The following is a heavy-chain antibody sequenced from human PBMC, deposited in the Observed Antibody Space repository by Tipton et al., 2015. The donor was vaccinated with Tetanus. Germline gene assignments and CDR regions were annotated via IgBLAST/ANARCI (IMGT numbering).Heavy chain of an antibody. J-gene: IGHJ6*02. CDR3: AKDRGLISGYYSVYNYRMDV. CDR2: IYNGVTT. D-gene: IGHD3-22*01. V-gene: IGHV4-59*01. CDR1: GGSISTYY. Sequence: TLSLTCTVSGGSISTYYWSWIRQTPGKGLEWIGYIYNGVTTNYNPSLKSRVTISVDTSTNQFSLSLTSVTAADTAVYYCAKDRGLISGYYSVYNYRMDVWGHGTTVTVSS.